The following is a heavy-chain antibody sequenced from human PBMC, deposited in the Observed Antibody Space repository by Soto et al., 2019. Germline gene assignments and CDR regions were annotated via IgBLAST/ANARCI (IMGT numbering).Heavy chain of an antibody. CDR1: GFTVSSTY. J-gene: IGHJ6*02. Sequence: GGSLRLSCAASGFTVSSTYMTWVRQAPGKGLEWVSVIYGGLTTSYADSVKGRFTISRDNSKNTVFLQMNSLKGEGTAVYYCARDRIEAAGTPRFNYYYGMDVWGQGTTVTVSS. CDR2: IYGGLTT. D-gene: IGHD6-13*01. CDR3: ARDRIEAAGTPRFNYYYGMDV. V-gene: IGHV3-53*01.